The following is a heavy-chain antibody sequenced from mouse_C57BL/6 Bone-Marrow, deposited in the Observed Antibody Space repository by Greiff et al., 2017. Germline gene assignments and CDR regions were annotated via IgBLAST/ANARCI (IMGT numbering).Heavy chain of an antibody. V-gene: IGHV4-1*01. CDR1: GIDFSRYW. CDR3: ARQGIGITRAGQRRYYFDY. J-gene: IGHJ2*01. D-gene: IGHD2-4*01. CDR2: INPDSSTI. Sequence: EVMLVESGGGLVQPGGSLKLSCAASGIDFSRYWMSWVRRAPGKGLEWIGEINPDSSTINYAPSLKDKFIISRDNAKNTLYLQMSIVRSEDTALYYCARQGIGITRAGQRRYYFDYWVQGTTLTVSA.